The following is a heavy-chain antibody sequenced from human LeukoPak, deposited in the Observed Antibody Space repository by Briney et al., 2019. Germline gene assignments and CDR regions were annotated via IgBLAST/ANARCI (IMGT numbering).Heavy chain of an antibody. V-gene: IGHV3-53*01. CDR3: ARDLFARIGGFDRGGNSSSSPDTVHRYYYYGMDV. CDR1: GFTFSSYA. CDR2: IYSGGST. Sequence: PGGSLRLSCAASGFTFSSYAMSWVRQAPGKGLEWVSVIYSGGSTYYADSVKGRFTISRDNSKNTLYLQMNSLRAEDTAVYYCARDLFARIGGFDRGGNSSSSPDTVHRYYYYGMDVWGQGTTVTVSS. D-gene: IGHD6-6*01. J-gene: IGHJ6*02.